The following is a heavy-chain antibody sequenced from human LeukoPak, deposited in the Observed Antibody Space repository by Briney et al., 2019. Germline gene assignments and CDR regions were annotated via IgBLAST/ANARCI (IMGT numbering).Heavy chain of an antibody. V-gene: IGHV4-61*02. J-gene: IGHJ3*02. CDR3: ARDKPPYDFWSGYYGNDAFDI. D-gene: IGHD3-3*01. CDR2: IYTSGST. Sequence: SETLSLTCTVSGGSISSGSYYWSWIRQPAGKGLEWIGRIYTSGSTNYNPSLKSRVTISVDTSKNQFSLKLSSVTAADTAVYYCARDKPPYDFWSGYYGNDAFDIWGQGTMVTVSS. CDR1: GGSISSGSYY.